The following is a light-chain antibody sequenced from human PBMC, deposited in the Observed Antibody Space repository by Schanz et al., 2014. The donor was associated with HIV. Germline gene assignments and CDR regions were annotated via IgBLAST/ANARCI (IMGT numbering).Light chain of an antibody. CDR3: ATWHSSLREVV. Sequence: QSVLTQPPSVSALPGQRVTISCSGGALNVGDNSVSWYQQFPGTAPKLLIFADYQRPSEIPDRISGSKTGTSATLAINGLQTGDEADYYCATWHSSLREVVFGGGTKLTVL. J-gene: IGLJ2*01. V-gene: IGLV1-51*01. CDR2: ADY. CDR1: ALNVGDNS.